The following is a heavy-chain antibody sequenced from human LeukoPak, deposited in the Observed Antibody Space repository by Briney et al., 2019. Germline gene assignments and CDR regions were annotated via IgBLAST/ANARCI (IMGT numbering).Heavy chain of an antibody. Sequence: SETLSLTCAVSGYSISSGYYWGWIRQPPGKGLEWIGRIYHSGSTYYNPSLKSRVTISVDTYKNQFSLKLSSVTAADTAVYYCARHSIVVVTAGYFDLWGRGTLVTVSS. CDR2: IYHSGST. CDR1: GYSISSGYY. D-gene: IGHD2-21*02. CDR3: ARHSIVVVTAGYFDL. J-gene: IGHJ2*01. V-gene: IGHV4-38-2*01.